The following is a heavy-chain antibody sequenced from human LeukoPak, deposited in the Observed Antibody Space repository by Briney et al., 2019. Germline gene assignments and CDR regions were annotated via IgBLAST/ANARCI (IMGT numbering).Heavy chain of an antibody. CDR2: IIPIFGTA. CDR1: GGTFSSYA. V-gene: IGHV1-69*05. D-gene: IGHD6-13*01. CDR3: ARARIAPKIAVAFDI. J-gene: IGHJ3*02. Sequence: SVKVSCKASGGTFSSYAISWVRQAPGQGLEWIGGIIPIFGTANYAQKFQGRVTITTDESTSTAYMELSSLRSEDTAVYYCARARIAPKIAVAFDIWGQGTMVTVSS.